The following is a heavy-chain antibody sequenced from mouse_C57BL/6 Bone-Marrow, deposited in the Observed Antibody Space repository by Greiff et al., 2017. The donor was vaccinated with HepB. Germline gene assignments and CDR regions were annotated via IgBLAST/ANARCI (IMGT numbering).Heavy chain of an antibody. J-gene: IGHJ3*01. Sequence: EVQLQHSGPELVKPGASVKISCKASGYSFTGYYMNWVKQSPEKSLEWIGEINPSTGGTTYNQKFKAKATLTVDKSSSTAYMQLKSLTSEDSAVYYCARDDYDPFAYWGQGTLVTVSA. CDR3: ARDDYDPFAY. CDR2: INPSTGGT. V-gene: IGHV1-42*01. D-gene: IGHD2-4*01. CDR1: GYSFTGYY.